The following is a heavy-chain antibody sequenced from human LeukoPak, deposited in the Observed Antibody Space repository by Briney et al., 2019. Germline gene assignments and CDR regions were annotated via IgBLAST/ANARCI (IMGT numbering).Heavy chain of an antibody. CDR2: INHSGST. J-gene: IGHJ4*02. Sequence: MASETLSLTCAVYGGSFSAYYWSWIRQPPGKGLEWIGEINHSGSTNYNPSLKSRVAISVDTSRNQFSLRLSSVTAANTAMYYCAIGQRITMTDWGQGTLVTVSS. CDR3: AIGQRITMTD. CDR1: GGSFSAYY. V-gene: IGHV4-34*01. D-gene: IGHD3-22*01.